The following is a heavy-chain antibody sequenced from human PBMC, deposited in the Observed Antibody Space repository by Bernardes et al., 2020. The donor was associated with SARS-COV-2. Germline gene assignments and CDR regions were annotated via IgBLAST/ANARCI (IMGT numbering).Heavy chain of an antibody. D-gene: IGHD2-15*01. CDR1: GFIFTTYS. CDR2: LRSGGDTI. Sequence: GGSLRLSCVGSGFIFTTYSMSWVRQAPGKVLEWLLFLRSGGDTIHDADSVRGRFTVSRDDAKNSVYLQMNSLRAEDTAVYYCARGWRENSFDYWGQGALVTVSS. V-gene: IGHV3-48*01. CDR3: ARGWRENSFDY. J-gene: IGHJ4*02.